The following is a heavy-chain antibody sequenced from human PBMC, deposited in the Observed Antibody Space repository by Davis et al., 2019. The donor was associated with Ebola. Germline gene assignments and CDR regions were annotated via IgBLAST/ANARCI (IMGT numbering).Heavy chain of an antibody. CDR3: VRDYLFAFDS. D-gene: IGHD3-10*02. Sequence: PGGSLRLSCVTSGFTFTSYSFNWIRQTPGKGLKWIAHINTRGDARVYADSVRGRFTISRDDAANSLSLQMDSLKHEDTAVYYCVRDYLFAFDSWGQGTPVTVSS. J-gene: IGHJ4*02. V-gene: IGHV3-48*02. CDR2: INTRGDAR. CDR1: GFTFTSYS.